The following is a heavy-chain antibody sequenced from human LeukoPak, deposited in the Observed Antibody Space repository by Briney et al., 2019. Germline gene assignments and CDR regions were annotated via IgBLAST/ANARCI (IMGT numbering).Heavy chain of an antibody. CDR1: GFTFSDYY. Sequence: PGGSLRLSCAVSGFTFSDYYMSWIRQAPGKGLEWVSYISSSGSTIYYADSVKGRFTISRDNAKNSLYLQMNSLRAEDTAVYYCARLRSSSFYYYYMDVWGKGTTVTVSS. J-gene: IGHJ6*03. V-gene: IGHV3-11*01. CDR2: ISSSGSTI. D-gene: IGHD6-6*01. CDR3: ARLRSSSFYYYYMDV.